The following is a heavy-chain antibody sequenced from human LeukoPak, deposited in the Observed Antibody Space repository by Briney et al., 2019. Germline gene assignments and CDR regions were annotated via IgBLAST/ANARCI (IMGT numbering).Heavy chain of an antibody. Sequence: SETLSLTCTVSGGSISSYYWSWIRQPPGKGLESIGYIYYSGSTNYNPSLKSRVTISVDTSKNQFSLKLSSVTAADTAVYYCARLEEGKTDWFDPWGQGTLVTVSS. J-gene: IGHJ5*02. CDR2: IYYSGST. CDR1: GGSISSYY. D-gene: IGHD4-23*01. V-gene: IGHV4-59*08. CDR3: ARLEEGKTDWFDP.